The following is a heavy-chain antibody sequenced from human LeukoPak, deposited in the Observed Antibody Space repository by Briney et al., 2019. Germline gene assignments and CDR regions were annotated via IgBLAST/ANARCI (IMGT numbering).Heavy chain of an antibody. Sequence: PSETLSLTCTVSGGSISSSSSYWGWIRQPPGRGLEWIGSVYYGGSAYYNPSLKSRVTISVDTSKNQFSLELSSVTAADTAVYYCAREAGRYCCSMSCPNWYGPLGQGTLVTVSS. D-gene: IGHD2-2*01. CDR3: AREAGRYCCSMSCPNWYGP. J-gene: IGHJ5*02. V-gene: IGHV4-39*07. CDR2: VYYGGSA. CDR1: GGSISSSSSY.